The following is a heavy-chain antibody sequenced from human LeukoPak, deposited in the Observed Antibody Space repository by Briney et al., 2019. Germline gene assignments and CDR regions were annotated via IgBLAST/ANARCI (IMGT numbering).Heavy chain of an antibody. CDR2: ISSSGSTI. V-gene: IGHV3-48*03. D-gene: IGHD2-2*01. CDR3: AAKDIVVVPAPFYYYGMDV. J-gene: IGHJ6*02. Sequence: GGSLRLSCAASGFTFSSYEMNWVRQAPGKGLEWVSYISSSGSTIYYADSVKGRFTISRDNAKNPLYLQMNSLRAEDTAVYYCAAKDIVVVPAPFYYYGMDVWGQGTTVTVSS. CDR1: GFTFSSYE.